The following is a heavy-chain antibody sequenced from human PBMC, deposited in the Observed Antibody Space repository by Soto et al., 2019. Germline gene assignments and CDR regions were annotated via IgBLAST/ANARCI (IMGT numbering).Heavy chain of an antibody. CDR3: ARAPPLRFLEWPIAADAFDI. CDR1: GGSFSGYY. V-gene: IGHV4-34*01. J-gene: IGHJ3*02. CDR2: INHSGST. D-gene: IGHD3-3*01. Sequence: SETLSLTCAVYGGSFSGYYWSWIRQPPVKVLEWIGEINHSGSTNYNPSLKSRVTISVDTSKNQFSLKLSSVTAADTAVYYCARAPPLRFLEWPIAADAFDIWGQGTMVTVSS.